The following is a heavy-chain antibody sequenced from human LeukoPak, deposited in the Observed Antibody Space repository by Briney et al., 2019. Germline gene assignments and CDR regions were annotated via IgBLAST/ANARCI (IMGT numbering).Heavy chain of an antibody. J-gene: IGHJ3*02. D-gene: IGHD4-17*01. CDR2: ISWNSGSI. CDR1: GFTFDDYA. CDR3: AKDIRTVTAIAFDI. Sequence: PGRSLRLSCAASGFTFDDYAMHWVRQAPGKGLEWVSGISWNSGSIGYADSVKGRFTISRDNAKNSLYLQMNSLRAEDTALYYCAKDIRTVTAIAFDIWGQGTMVTVSS. V-gene: IGHV3-9*01.